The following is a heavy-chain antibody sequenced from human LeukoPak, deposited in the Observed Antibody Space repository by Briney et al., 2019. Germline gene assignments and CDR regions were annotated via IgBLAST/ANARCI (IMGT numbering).Heavy chain of an antibody. Sequence: PGGSLRLSCAGSGFIFSNYWVHWVRQAPGKELVWVARIDVVGTRTDYADSVRGRFTISRDNAKNTIYLQMNSLTADDTAVYYCVKSMSGRNDFWGQGTVVSVSS. V-gene: IGHV3-74*01. CDR2: IDVVGTRT. CDR1: GFIFSNYW. CDR3: VKSMSGRNDF. J-gene: IGHJ4*02. D-gene: IGHD3-3*01.